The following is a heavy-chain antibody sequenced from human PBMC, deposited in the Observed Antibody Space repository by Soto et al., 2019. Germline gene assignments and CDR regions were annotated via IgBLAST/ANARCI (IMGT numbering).Heavy chain of an antibody. D-gene: IGHD4-4*01. J-gene: IGHJ4*02. CDR1: GGSLSGYY. V-gene: IGHV4-34*01. CDR2: FNPGGAT. Sequence: QMQLQQWGAGLLKPSETLSLTCGVYGGSLSGYYWTWIRQPPGEGLEWIGEFNPGGATKYNPSLKSRVTISIDPSKHLFSLKVSSVTAADTAVYYCARGEAYSNYPARWGQGTLVTVSS. CDR3: ARGEAYSNYPAR.